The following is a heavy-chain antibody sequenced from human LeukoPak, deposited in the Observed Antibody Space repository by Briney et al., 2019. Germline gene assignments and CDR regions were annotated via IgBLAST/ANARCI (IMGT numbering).Heavy chain of an antibody. V-gene: IGHV3-21*01. CDR1: GFIFSSYS. CDR3: AELGITMIGGV. J-gene: IGHJ6*04. D-gene: IGHD3-10*02. CDR2: ISTSSSYI. Sequence: PGGSLRLSCAASGFIFSSYSLSWVRQAPGKGLDWVSSISTSSSYIYYADSVKGRFTISRHNAKNSLYLQMNSLRAEDTAVYYCAELGITMIGGVWGKGTTVTISS.